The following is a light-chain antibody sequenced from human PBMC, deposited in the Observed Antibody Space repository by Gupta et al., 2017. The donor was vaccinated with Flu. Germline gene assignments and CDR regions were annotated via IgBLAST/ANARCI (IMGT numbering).Light chain of an antibody. Sequence: QPVLTQPPSLSRAPGQTVTISCTGSSSNIGAGYDVHWYQQRPAPDLILLMYGNSNRAAAAPVRFSDSESATSATLAVPEVEAEDDDYYYCQTYYSSMGVFGGGTRLTVL. CDR2: GNS. CDR1: SSNIGAGYD. J-gene: IGLJ2*01. V-gene: IGLV1-40*01. CDR3: QTYYSSMGV.